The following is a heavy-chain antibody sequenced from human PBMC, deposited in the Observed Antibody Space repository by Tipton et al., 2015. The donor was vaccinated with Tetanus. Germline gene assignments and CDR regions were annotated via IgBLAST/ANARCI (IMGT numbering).Heavy chain of an antibody. J-gene: IGHJ4*02. CDR2: INPNSGGT. V-gene: IGHV1-2*02. CDR1: GYTFTGYY. D-gene: IGHD5-18*01. CDR3: AREIRGYSYGIDY. Sequence: QSGPEVKKPGASVKVSCKASGYTFTGYYMHWVRQAPGQGLEWMGWINPNSGGTNYAQKFQGRVTMTRDTSISTAYMELSRLRSDDTAVYYRAREIRGYSYGIDYWGQGTLVTVSS.